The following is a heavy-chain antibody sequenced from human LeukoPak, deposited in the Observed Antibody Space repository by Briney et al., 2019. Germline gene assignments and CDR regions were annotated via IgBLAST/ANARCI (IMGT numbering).Heavy chain of an antibody. CDR1: GGSISSYY. D-gene: IGHD5-12*01. J-gene: IGHJ4*02. CDR3: ARDGYSGNDGL. CDR2: IYYSGST. Sequence: TSETLSLTCTVSGGSISSYYWGWIRQPPGKGLEWIGSIYYSGSTYYNPSLKSRVTISVDTSKNQFSLKVSSVTAADTAVYYCARDGYSGNDGLWGQGTLVTVSS. V-gene: IGHV4-39*07.